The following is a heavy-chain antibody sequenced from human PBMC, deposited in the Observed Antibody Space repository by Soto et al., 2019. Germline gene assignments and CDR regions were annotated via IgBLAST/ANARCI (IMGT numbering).Heavy chain of an antibody. CDR1: RFTFCSHC. CDR2: ISGSGGST. J-gene: IGHJ3*02. V-gene: IGHV3-23*01. D-gene: IGHD3-22*01. CDR3: AKGIAINYYDSSGYYYFYLDAFDI. Sequence: GGGPRLSFAAPRFTFCSHCISWVRPAPREGVGGGSAISGSGGSTYYADSVKGRFTISRDNSKNTLYLQMNSLRAEDTAVYYCAKGIAINYYDSSGYYYFYLDAFDIWGQGTMVTV.